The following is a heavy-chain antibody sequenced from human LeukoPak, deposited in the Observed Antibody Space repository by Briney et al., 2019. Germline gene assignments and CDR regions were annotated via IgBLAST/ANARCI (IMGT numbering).Heavy chain of an antibody. CDR3: ARVEFDSGSYSSFDY. J-gene: IGHJ4*02. CDR2: IYYSGST. D-gene: IGHD1-26*01. V-gene: IGHV4-59*12. Sequence: PSETLSLTCTVSGGSISSYYWSWIRQPPGKGLEWIGYIYYSGSTNYNPSLKSRVTISVDKSKNQFSLKLSSVTAADTAVYYCARVEFDSGSYSSFDYWGQGTLVTVSS. CDR1: GGSISSYY.